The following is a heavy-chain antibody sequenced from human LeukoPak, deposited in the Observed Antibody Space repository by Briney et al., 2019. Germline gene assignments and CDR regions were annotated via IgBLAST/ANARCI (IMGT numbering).Heavy chain of an antibody. D-gene: IGHD2-2*03. CDR1: GFTVSSYA. V-gene: IGHV3-23*01. CDR3: AKDFMDIVVVPAAMVDY. Sequence: GGSLRLSCAASGFTVSSYAMSWVRQAPGKGLEWVSAISGSGGSTYYADSVKGRFTISRDNSKNTLYLQMNSLRAEDTAVYYCAKDFMDIVVVPAAMVDYWGQGTLVTVSS. CDR2: ISGSGGST. J-gene: IGHJ4*02.